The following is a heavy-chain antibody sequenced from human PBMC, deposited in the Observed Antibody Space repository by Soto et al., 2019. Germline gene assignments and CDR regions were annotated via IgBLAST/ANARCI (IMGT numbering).Heavy chain of an antibody. Sequence: SETLSLTCTVSGGSISSSSYYWGWIRQPPGKGLEWIGSIYYSGSTYYNPSLKSRVTISVDTSKNQFSLKLSSVTAADTAVYYCARFGGDFDWLFSTYNWFDPWGQGTLVTVSS. D-gene: IGHD3-9*01. CDR2: IYYSGST. CDR1: GGSISSSSYY. V-gene: IGHV4-39*01. CDR3: ARFGGDFDWLFSTYNWFDP. J-gene: IGHJ5*02.